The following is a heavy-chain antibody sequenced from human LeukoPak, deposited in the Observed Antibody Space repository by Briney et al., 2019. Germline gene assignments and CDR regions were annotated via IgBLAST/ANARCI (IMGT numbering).Heavy chain of an antibody. CDR2: ISYDGSNK. D-gene: IGHD6-13*01. CDR1: GFTFSSYG. CDR3: AKDRIAAAAGAFDI. J-gene: IGHJ3*02. Sequence: GRSLRLSCAASGFTFSSYGMHWVRQAPGKGLEWVAVISYDGSNKYYAESVKGRFTISRDNSKNTLYLQMNSLRAEDTAVYYCAKDRIAAAAGAFDIWGQGTMVTVSS. V-gene: IGHV3-30*18.